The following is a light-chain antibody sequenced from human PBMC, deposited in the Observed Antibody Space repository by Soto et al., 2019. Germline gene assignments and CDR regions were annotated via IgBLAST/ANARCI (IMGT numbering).Light chain of an antibody. Sequence: QPVLTQSPSASASLGASVKLTCTLSSGHSSYAIAWHQQQPEKGPRYLMKLNSDGSHSKGDGIPDRCSGSSSGAERYLTISSLQSEDEDDYYCQTWGTGIQVFGTGTKLTVL. CDR2: LNSDGSH. CDR1: SGHSSYA. V-gene: IGLV4-69*01. CDR3: QTWGTGIQV. J-gene: IGLJ1*01.